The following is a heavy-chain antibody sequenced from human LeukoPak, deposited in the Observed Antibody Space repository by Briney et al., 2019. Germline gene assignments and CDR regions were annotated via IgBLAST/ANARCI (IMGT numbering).Heavy chain of an antibody. D-gene: IGHD3-22*01. Sequence: GGSLRLSCAASGFTFSSYSMNWVRQAPGKGLEWVSSISSSSSYIYYADSVKGRFTISRDNSKNTLYLQMNSLRAEDTAVYYCAKDITMIRTVRFDPWGQGTLVTVSS. J-gene: IGHJ5*02. CDR2: ISSSSSYI. CDR1: GFTFSSYS. V-gene: IGHV3-21*01. CDR3: AKDITMIRTVRFDP.